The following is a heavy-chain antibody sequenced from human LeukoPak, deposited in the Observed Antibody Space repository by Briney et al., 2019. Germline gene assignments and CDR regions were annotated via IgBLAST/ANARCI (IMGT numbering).Heavy chain of an antibody. J-gene: IGHJ4*02. CDR1: GFTFSNYD. CDR3: ARDRPDYGAERFAY. V-gene: IGHV3-13*04. Sequence: GGSLRLSCAASGFTFSNYDMHWVRQPTGKGLEWVLGIGTAGDTYYPDSVKGRFTISRENAKNSLYLQMNSLRAEDTAVYYCARDRPDYGAERFAYWGQGTLVTVSS. CDR2: IGTAGDT. D-gene: IGHD4-17*01.